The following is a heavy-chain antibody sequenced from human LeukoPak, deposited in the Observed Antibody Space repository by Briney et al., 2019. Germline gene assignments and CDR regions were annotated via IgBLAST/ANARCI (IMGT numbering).Heavy chain of an antibody. V-gene: IGHV3-11*01. Sequence: GGSLRLSCAASGFTFSDYYMSWIRQAPGKGLEWVSYISSSGSTIYYADSVKGRSTISRNNAKNSLYLQMNSLRAEDTAVYYCARDLAKVVPAAIDDYYYYYYMDVWGKGTTVTVSS. D-gene: IGHD2-2*01. J-gene: IGHJ6*03. CDR3: ARDLAKVVPAAIDDYYYYYYMDV. CDR1: GFTFSDYY. CDR2: ISSSGSTI.